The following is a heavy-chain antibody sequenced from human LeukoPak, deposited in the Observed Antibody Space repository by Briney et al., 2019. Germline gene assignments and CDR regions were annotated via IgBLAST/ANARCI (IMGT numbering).Heavy chain of an antibody. J-gene: IGHJ4*02. V-gene: IGHV5-51*01. CDR1: GYSFTSYW. D-gene: IGHD2-21*02. CDR3: ARHAEGVMVTAKVDY. Sequence: GESLKISCKGSGYSFTSYWIGWVRQMPGKGLEWMGFIYPGDSDTRYSPSFQGQVTISADKSSNTAYLQWSSLKASDTAIYYCARHAEGVMVTAKVDYWGQGTLVTVSS. CDR2: IYPGDSDT.